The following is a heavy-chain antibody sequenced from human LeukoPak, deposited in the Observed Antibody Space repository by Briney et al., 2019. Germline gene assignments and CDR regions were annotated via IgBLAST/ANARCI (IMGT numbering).Heavy chain of an antibody. CDR1: GFTFSSYA. V-gene: IGHV3-23*01. J-gene: IGHJ3*02. D-gene: IGHD3-16*01. Sequence: GGSLRLSCAASGFTFSSYAMSWVRQAPGKGLEWASAISGSGGSTYYADSVKGRFTISRDNSKNTLYLQMNSLRAEDTAVYYWGKDRLGGPGGGATYRYDALDIWGQGTMVTVSS. CDR2: ISGSGGST. CDR3: GKDRLGGPGGGATYRYDALDI.